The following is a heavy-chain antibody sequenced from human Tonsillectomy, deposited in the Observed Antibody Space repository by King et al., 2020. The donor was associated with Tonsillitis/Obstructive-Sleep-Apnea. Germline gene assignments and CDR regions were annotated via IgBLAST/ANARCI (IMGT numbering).Heavy chain of an antibody. CDR3: AGDSMCHYYDSSAYYTFAY. Sequence: QLVQSGAEVKKPGASVKVSCKASGYTFSNYGISWVRQAPGQGLEWMGWISAYNGHTNSAQKLQGRVTMNTDTSTSTAFMELRSQRADDTAGYYCAGDSMCHYYDSSAYYTFAYWGQGTLVTVSS. J-gene: IGHJ4*02. CDR1: GYTFSNYG. V-gene: IGHV1-18*01. D-gene: IGHD3-22*01. CDR2: ISAYNGHT.